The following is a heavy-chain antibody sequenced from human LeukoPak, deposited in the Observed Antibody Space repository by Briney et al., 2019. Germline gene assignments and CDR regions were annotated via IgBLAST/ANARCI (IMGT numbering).Heavy chain of an antibody. V-gene: IGHV1-24*01. J-gene: IGHJ4*02. CDR3: ATRQQLESYFDY. CDR1: GYTLTELS. CDR2: FDPEDGET. D-gene: IGHD6-13*01. Sequence: ASVKVSCKVSGYTLTELSMHWVRQAPGKGLEWMGGFDPEDGETIYAQKFQGRVTMTEDTSTDTAYMELSSLRSEDTAMYYCATRQQLESYFDYWGQGTLVTVSS.